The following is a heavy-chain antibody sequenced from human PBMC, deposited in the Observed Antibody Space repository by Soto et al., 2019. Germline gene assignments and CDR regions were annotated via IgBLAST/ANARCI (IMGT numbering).Heavy chain of an antibody. J-gene: IGHJ6*02. CDR3: ARHGYCRGGSCYTPSGMDA. V-gene: IGHV5-10-1*01. D-gene: IGHD2-15*01. Sequence: GESLKISCNGSGYTFTSYWISWVRQTPWKGLEWMGTIDPSNSYINYNPSFQGHVTFSQDPSISTAFLQWTTLGASDTAMYFCARHGYCRGGSCYTPSGMDAWGQGTTVTVSS. CDR2: IDPSNSYI. CDR1: GYTFTSYW.